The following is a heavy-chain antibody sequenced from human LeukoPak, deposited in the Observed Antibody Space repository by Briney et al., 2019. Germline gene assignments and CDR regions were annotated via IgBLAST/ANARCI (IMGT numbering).Heavy chain of an antibody. V-gene: IGHV3-30*02. CDR2: IRFDGSET. CDR3: AKQHSSMVRGVDN. Sequence: PGGSLRLSCAASGFTFSSYAMHWVRQVPGKGLECVAFIRFDGSETDFLDSVKGRFTISRDNSKNTVYLDMKNLRPEDTAIYYCAKQHSSMVRGVDNWGRGTLVTVSS. CDR1: GFTFSSYA. D-gene: IGHD3-10*01. J-gene: IGHJ4*02.